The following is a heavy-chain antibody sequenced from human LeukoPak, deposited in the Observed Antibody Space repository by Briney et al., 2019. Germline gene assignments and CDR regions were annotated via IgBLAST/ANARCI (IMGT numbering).Heavy chain of an antibody. D-gene: IGHD5-24*01. Sequence: SETLSLTCTVSGGSISSYYWSCIRQPPGKGLEWIGYIYYSGSTNYNPSLKSRVTISVDTSKNQFSLKLSSVTAADTAVYYCARATDGYNPFDYWGQGTLVTVSS. J-gene: IGHJ4*02. CDR1: GGSISSYY. CDR2: IYYSGST. CDR3: ARATDGYNPFDY. V-gene: IGHV4-59*01.